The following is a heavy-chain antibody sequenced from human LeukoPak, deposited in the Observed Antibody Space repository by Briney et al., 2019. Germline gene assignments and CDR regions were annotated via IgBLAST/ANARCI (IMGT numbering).Heavy chain of an antibody. Sequence: PGGSLRLSCVASGFTLSSNYMSWVRQAPGKGLEWVSVIYSGGSTYYADSVKGRFTISRDNSKNTLYLQMNSLRPEDTAFYYCARDLHYSACSDYYWGQGTLVTVSS. D-gene: IGHD2-15*01. V-gene: IGHV3-66*02. J-gene: IGHJ4*02. CDR1: GFTLSSNY. CDR3: ARDLHYSACSDYY. CDR2: IYSGGST.